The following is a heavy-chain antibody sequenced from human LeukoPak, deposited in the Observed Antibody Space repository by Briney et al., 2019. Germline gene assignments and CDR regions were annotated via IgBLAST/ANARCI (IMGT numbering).Heavy chain of an antibody. V-gene: IGHV3-30*18. J-gene: IGHJ4*02. CDR2: ISYDGSNK. D-gene: IGHD3-22*01. CDR3: AKDAERYYYDSSGFVDY. CDR1: GFTFSSYG. Sequence: QPGGSLRLSCAASGFTFSSYGMPWVRQAPGKGLEWVAVISYDGSNKYYADSVKGRFTISRDNSKNTLYLQMNSLRAEDTAVYYCAKDAERYYYDSSGFVDYWGQGTLVTVSS.